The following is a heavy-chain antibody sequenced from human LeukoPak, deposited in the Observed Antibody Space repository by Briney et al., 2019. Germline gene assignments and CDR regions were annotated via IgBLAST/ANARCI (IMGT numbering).Heavy chain of an antibody. V-gene: IGHV1-69*05. CDR3: ARSGDFWSGPGY. CDR2: NIPIFGTA. D-gene: IGHD3-3*01. CDR1: GGTFSSYA. J-gene: IGHJ4*02. Sequence: GASVKVSCKASGGTFSSYAISWVRQAPGQGLEWMGGNIPIFGTANYAQKFQGRVTITTDESTSTAYMELSSLRSEDTAVYYCARSGDFWSGPGYWGQGTLVTVSS.